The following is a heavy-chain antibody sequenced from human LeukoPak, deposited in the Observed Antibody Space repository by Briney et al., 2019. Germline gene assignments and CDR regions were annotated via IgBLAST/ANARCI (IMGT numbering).Heavy chain of an antibody. CDR3: ARDYDHSFDY. CDR2: ISGSSGII. J-gene: IGHJ4*02. CDR1: GFIFSSYS. D-gene: IGHD3-3*01. V-gene: IGHV3-48*01. Sequence: GGSLRLSCAASGFIFSSYSMNWVRQAPGKGLEGISYISGSSGIIKYSDSVKGRFTISRDNAQNSLYLQMNSLRAEDTAVYYCARDYDHSFDYWGRGILVTVSS.